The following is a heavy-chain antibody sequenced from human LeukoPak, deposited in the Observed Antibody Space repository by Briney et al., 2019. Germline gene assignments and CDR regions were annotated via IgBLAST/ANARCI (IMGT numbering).Heavy chain of an antibody. CDR2: ISGSGGST. Sequence: PGGSLRLSCAASGFNFSSYAMSWVRQAPGKGLEWVSGISGSGGSTYYAASGKGRVTSSRDNSKNKRDQELKSMRAEDTAVNECAKVELPRSYDFWSGPHDYWGQGTLVTVSS. D-gene: IGHD3-3*01. CDR3: AKVELPRSYDFWSGPHDY. V-gene: IGHV3-23*01. CDR1: GFNFSSYA. J-gene: IGHJ4*02.